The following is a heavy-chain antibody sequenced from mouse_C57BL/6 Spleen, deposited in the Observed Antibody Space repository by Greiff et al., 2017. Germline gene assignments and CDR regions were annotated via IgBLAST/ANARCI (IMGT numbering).Heavy chain of an antibody. J-gene: IGHJ3*01. CDR1: GFTFTDYY. Sequence: DVQLVESGGGLVQPGGSLSLSCAASGFTFTDYYMSWVRQPPGKALEWLGFIRNKANGYTTEYSASVKGRFTISRDNSQSILYLQMNALRAEDSATYYCARYDGYYVAYWGQGTLVTVSA. D-gene: IGHD2-3*01. CDR3: ARYDGYYVAY. V-gene: IGHV7-3*01. CDR2: IRNKANGYTT.